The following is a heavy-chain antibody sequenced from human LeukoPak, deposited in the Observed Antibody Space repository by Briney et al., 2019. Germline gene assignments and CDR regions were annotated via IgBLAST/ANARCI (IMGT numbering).Heavy chain of an antibody. CDR2: IDPSGSYT. J-gene: IGHJ5*02. D-gene: IGHD2-2*01. V-gene: IGHV5-10-1*01. Sequence: GESLKISCKGSGYSFTSYWISWVRQMPGKGLEWMGRIDPSGSYTNYSPSFQGHVTISADKSISTAYLQWSSLKASDTAMYYCARRPKGNYCSSTSCYYGWFDPWGQGTLVTVSS. CDR3: ARRPKGNYCSSTSCYYGWFDP. CDR1: GYSFTSYW.